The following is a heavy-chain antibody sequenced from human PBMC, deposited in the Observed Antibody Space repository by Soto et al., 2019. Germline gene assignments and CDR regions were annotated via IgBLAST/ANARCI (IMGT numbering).Heavy chain of an antibody. Sequence: GESLKISCKGSGYTFSNFWIGWVRQLPGKGLEWMGIIYPGDHETRYSPSFHGKVTISADRSINTAYLQLNSLEASDTAFYFCARSPRSSPYFDYWGQGALVTVSS. CDR1: GYTFSNFW. CDR2: IYPGDHET. CDR3: ARSPRSSPYFDY. D-gene: IGHD6-13*01. J-gene: IGHJ4*02. V-gene: IGHV5-51*01.